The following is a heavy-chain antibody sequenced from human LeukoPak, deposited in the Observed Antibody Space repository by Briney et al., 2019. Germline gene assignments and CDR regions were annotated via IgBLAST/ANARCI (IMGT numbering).Heavy chain of an antibody. CDR1: DDSITIYY. D-gene: IGHD6-13*01. V-gene: IGHV4-59*01. CDR2: IDHTGTT. Sequence: SETLSLTCSVSDDSITIYYWTWIRQPPGKGLEWIGYIDHTGTTNYNPSLNSRVTISRDTSKNHFSLQLSSVTAADTAVYYCARGVVAAAGRTFDFWGQGTLVTVSS. J-gene: IGHJ4*02. CDR3: ARGVVAAAGRTFDF.